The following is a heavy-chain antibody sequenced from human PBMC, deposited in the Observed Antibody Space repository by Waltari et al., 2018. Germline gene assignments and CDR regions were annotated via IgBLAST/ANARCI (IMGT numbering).Heavy chain of an antibody. CDR3: ARDSGPGGYYMDV. V-gene: IGHV1-46*01. D-gene: IGHD3-10*01. CDR2: INPSGGST. J-gene: IGHJ6*03. Sequence: QVQLVQSGAEAKKPGASVKVSCKASGYTFTSYDINWVRQATGQGLEWMGIINPSGGSTSYAQKFQGRVTMTRDTSTSTVYMELSSLRSEDTAVYYCARDSGPGGYYMDVWGKGTTVTISS. CDR1: GYTFTSYD.